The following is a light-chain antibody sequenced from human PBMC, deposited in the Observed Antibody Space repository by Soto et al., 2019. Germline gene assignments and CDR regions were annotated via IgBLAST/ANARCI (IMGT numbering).Light chain of an antibody. CDR3: KQFNNWQLT. V-gene: IGKV3-15*01. CDR2: GAS. CDR1: QSISSN. J-gene: IGKJ4*01. Sequence: EIVFTQSQATLSVSPGESATLSCRASQSISSNLAWYQQKPGQAPRLLIYGASTRATGFPARFSGSGSGTDFTLTLSTLKSEDLAVYDCKQFNNWQLTVGGGTKGAIK.